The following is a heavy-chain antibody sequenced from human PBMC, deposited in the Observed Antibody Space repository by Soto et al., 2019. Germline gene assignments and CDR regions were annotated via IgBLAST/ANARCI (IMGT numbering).Heavy chain of an antibody. D-gene: IGHD3-9*01. CDR1: GFTFSSYW. V-gene: IGHV3-7*01. CDR3: AALRYFDRLSLHGSDDY. Sequence: GGSLRLSCAASGFTFSSYWMSWVRQAPGKGLEWVANIKQDGSEKYYVDSVKGRFTISRDNAKNSLYLQMNSLRAEDTAVYYCAALRYFDRLSLHGSDDYWGQGTLVTVSS. CDR2: IKQDGSEK. J-gene: IGHJ4*02.